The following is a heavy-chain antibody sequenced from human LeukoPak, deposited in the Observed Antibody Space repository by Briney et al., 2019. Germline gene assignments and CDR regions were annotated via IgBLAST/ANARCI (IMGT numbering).Heavy chain of an antibody. J-gene: IGHJ5*02. CDR3: ARVAATIFGVGPGRGWFDP. V-gene: IGHV4-38-2*02. Sequence: SETLSLTCTVSGYSISSGYYWGWIRQPPGKGLEWIGSIYHSGSTYYNPSLKSRVTISVDTSKNQFSLKLSSVTAADTAVYYCARVAATIFGVGPGRGWFDPWGQGTLVTVSS. CDR1: GYSISSGYY. D-gene: IGHD3-3*01. CDR2: IYHSGST.